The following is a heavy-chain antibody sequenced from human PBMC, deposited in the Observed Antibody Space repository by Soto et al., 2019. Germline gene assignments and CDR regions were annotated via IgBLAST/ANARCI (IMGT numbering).Heavy chain of an antibody. Sequence: PGWSLRLSCAASGFTFSNFVMRWVRQAPGKGLEWVSTITETGGDTYYTDSVKGRFTISRDNSKNTLYLQMSSLRAEDTALYYCTKAASARHHMYVWGQGTTVTVS. J-gene: IGHJ6*02. CDR2: ITETGGDT. CDR3: TKAASARHHMYV. V-gene: IGHV3-23*01. CDR1: GFTFSNFV.